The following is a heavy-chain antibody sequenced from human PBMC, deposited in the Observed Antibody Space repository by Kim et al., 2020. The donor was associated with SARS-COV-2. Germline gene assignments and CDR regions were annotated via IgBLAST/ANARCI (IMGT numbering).Heavy chain of an antibody. CDR3: ALDSSQRPEVWLFPASFDY. J-gene: IGHJ4*02. CDR2: ISAYNGNT. V-gene: IGHV1-18*04. D-gene: IGHD3-22*01. CDR1: GYTFTSYG. Sequence: ASVKVSCKASGYTFTSYGISWVRQAPGQGLEWMGWISAYNGNTNYAQKLQGRVTMTTDTSTSTAYMELRSLRSDDTAVYYCALDSSQRPEVWLFPASFDYWGQGTLVTVSS.